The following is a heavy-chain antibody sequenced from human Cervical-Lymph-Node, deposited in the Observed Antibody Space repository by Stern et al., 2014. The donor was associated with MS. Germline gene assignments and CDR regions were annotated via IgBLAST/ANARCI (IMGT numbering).Heavy chain of an antibody. V-gene: IGHV4-31*03. CDR3: ARDLGGDGWFDP. J-gene: IGHJ5*02. D-gene: IGHD4-17*01. CDR2: LYYSGST. Sequence: VQLVESGPGLVKPSQTLSLTCTVSGGSISNDGYYWSWIRQPPGKGLEWIGCLYYSGSTYYNPSLKSRVTISVDTSKSQFSLKLNSVTAADTAVYYCARDLGGDGWFDPWGQGTLVTVSS. CDR1: GGSISNDGYY.